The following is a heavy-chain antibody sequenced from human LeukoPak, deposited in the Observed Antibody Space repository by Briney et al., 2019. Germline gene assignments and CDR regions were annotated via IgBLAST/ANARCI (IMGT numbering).Heavy chain of an antibody. J-gene: IGHJ4*02. CDR3: ARGTGAATMY. CDR1: GGSISSGTYY. V-gene: IGHV4-61*02. D-gene: IGHD1/OR15-1a*01. CDR2: IYTSGST. Sequence: SETLSLTCTVSGGSISSGTYYWSWIRQPAGKGLEWIGRIYTSGSTNYNPSLKSRVTISVDTSKNQYSLKLSSVTAADTAVYYCARGTGAATMYWGQGTLVTVSS.